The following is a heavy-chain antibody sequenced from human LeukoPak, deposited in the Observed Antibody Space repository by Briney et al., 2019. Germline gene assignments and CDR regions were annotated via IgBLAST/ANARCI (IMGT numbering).Heavy chain of an antibody. CDR1: GGSFSGYY. D-gene: IGHD3-10*01. CDR2: INHSGST. CDR3: ARGRDYYGSGRSFDY. V-gene: IGHV4-34*01. Sequence: PSETLSLTCAVYGGSFSGYYWSWIRQPPGKGLEWIGEINHSGSTNYNPSLKSRVTISVDTSKNQFSLKLSSVTAADTAVYYCARGRDYYGSGRSFDYWGQGTLVTVSS. J-gene: IGHJ4*02.